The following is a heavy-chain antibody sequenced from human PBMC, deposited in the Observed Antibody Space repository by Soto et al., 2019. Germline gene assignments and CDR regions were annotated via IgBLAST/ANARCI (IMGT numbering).Heavy chain of an antibody. Sequence: TGESLKISCKGSGYSFTNYWIGWVRQMPGKGLEWMGIIYPGDSDTRYSPSFQGQVTISADKSISTAYLQWSSLTASDTAMYYCARINGSPHFYYYGMDVWGQGTTVTVSS. CDR2: IYPGDSDT. D-gene: IGHD3-10*01. CDR1: GYSFTNYW. J-gene: IGHJ6*02. CDR3: ARINGSPHFYYYGMDV. V-gene: IGHV5-51*01.